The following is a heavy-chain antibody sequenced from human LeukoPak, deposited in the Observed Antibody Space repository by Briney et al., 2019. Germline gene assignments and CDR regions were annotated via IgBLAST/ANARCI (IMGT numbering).Heavy chain of an antibody. CDR3: ARDHPYYYGSGSDLYYYGMDV. D-gene: IGHD3-10*01. CDR1: GYTFTGYY. CDR2: IIPILGIA. Sequence: SVKVSCKASGYTFTGYYVHWVRQAPGQGLEWMGRIIPILGIANYAQKFQGRVTITADKSTSTAYMELSSLRSEDTAVYYCARDHPYYYGSGSDLYYYGMDVWGQGTTVTVSS. J-gene: IGHJ6*02. V-gene: IGHV1-69*04.